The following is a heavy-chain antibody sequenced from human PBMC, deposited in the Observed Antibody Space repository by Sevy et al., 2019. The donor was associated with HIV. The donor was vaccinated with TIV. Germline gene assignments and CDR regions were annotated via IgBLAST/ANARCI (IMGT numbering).Heavy chain of an antibody. V-gene: IGHV3-21*01. J-gene: IGHJ6*02. CDR1: GFTFSSYS. CDR2: ISSSSSYI. CDR3: ARDALLRFLEWLPQGMDV. D-gene: IGHD3-3*01. Sequence: GGSLRLSCAASGFTFSSYSMNWVRQAPGKGLEWVSSISSSSSYIYYADSVKGRFTISRDNAKNSLYLQMNSLRAEETAVYYCARDALLRFLEWLPQGMDVWGQGTTVTVSS.